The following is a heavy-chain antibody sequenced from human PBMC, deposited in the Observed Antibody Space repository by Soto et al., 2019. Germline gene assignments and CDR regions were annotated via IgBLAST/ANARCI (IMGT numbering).Heavy chain of an antibody. CDR2: TNGNLGTG. Sequence: QVQLEQSGSEVKKSGSSVKVSCKASGYSFSSHAVSWVRQAPGQGLEWMGGTNGNLGTGNYAQKFRGRLTITTDISTTTAYMELSSLTSEDTAVYYCARRDSHGYFRYFDNWGQGTLVTVSS. CDR3: ARRDSHGYFRYFDN. CDR1: GYSFSSHA. J-gene: IGHJ4*02. D-gene: IGHD4-17*01. V-gene: IGHV1-69*06.